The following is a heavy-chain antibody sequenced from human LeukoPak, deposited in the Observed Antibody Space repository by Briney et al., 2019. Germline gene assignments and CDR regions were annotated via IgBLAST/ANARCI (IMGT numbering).Heavy chain of an antibody. D-gene: IGHD5-18*01. CDR3: ASLAGSEDGGYDKYYFHY. Sequence: PSETLSLTCTVSGGSIRTSYWTWIRQPPGKGLEWIGDMNYTGTTNYNPSLKSRVTISADTSKNQFSLKLSSVTAADTAVYYCASLAGSEDGGYDKYYFHYWGQGPVVPVSS. V-gene: IGHV4-59*08. CDR1: GGSIRTSY. J-gene: IGHJ4*02. CDR2: MNYTGTT.